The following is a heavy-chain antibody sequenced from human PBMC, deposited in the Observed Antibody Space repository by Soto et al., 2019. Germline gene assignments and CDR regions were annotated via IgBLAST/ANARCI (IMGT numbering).Heavy chain of an antibody. CDR1: GVPFFSNSG. J-gene: IGHJ4*02. CDR2: ISGSGGTT. CDR3: AKSTGAYTGEFDF. V-gene: IGHV3-23*01. D-gene: IGHD1-26*01. Sequence: EVQLLESGGGLVQPGGSLRLSCGASGVPFFSNSGMSWVRQAPGKGLEGVAGISGSGGTTIYADSVKGRFTISRDISKKTLYVQMDSLRADDTAVYYCAKSTGAYTGEFDFWGQGTLVTVSS.